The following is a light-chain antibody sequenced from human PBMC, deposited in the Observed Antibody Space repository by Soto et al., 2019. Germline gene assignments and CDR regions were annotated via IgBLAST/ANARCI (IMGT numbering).Light chain of an antibody. CDR3: CSYAGSSSYVV. J-gene: IGLJ2*01. CDR2: EGT. Sequence: QSVLTQPASVSGSPGQSITLSCTGTSSDVGSYNLVSWYQLHPGKAPKLMIYEGTKRPSGVSNCFSGSKSGSTASLTISGLQAEDEADYYCCSYAGSSSYVVFGGGTKLTVL. CDR1: SSDVGSYNL. V-gene: IGLV2-23*01.